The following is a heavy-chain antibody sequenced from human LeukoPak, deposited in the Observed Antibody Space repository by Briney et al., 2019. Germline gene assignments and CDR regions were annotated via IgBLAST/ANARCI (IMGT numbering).Heavy chain of an antibody. V-gene: IGHV3-23*01. CDR2: ISGDGVSP. CDR3: ARDNWGPDY. D-gene: IGHD7-27*01. Sequence: GGSLRLSCAASGFTFNNYALAWVRQTPEKELECVSAISGDGVSPYYVDSVRGRFTISRDNSKNTLYLQMHSLRVEDTAVYYCARDNWGPDYWGQGILVTVSS. J-gene: IGHJ4*02. CDR1: GFTFNNYA.